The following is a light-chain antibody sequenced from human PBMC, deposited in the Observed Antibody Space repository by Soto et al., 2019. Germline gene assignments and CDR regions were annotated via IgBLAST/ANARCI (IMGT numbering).Light chain of an antibody. V-gene: IGKV3-15*01. CDR3: QQYNSWPQT. J-gene: IGKJ1*01. CDR1: QSIYSN. CDR2: GTS. Sequence: TQSPVTLSVSPGERATLSCRASQSIYSNLAWYYQRPGQSPRLLIDGTSTRATGIPARFSGSGSGTEFTLTISSLQAEDFAVYYCQQYNSWPQTFGQGTKVEIK.